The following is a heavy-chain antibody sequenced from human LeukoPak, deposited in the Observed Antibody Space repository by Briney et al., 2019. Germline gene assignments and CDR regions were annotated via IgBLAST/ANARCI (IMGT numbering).Heavy chain of an antibody. D-gene: IGHD1/OR15-1a*01. J-gene: IGHJ6*02. CDR2: IYYSGST. CDR1: GGSISSYY. V-gene: IGHV4-59*01. CDR3: ARAPPEHYYYGMDV. Sequence: PSETLSLTCTVSGGSISSYYWSWIRQPPGKGLEWIGYIYYSGSTNYNPSLESRVTISVDTSKNQFSLKLSSVTAADTAVYYCARAPPEHYYYGMDVWGQGTTVTVSS.